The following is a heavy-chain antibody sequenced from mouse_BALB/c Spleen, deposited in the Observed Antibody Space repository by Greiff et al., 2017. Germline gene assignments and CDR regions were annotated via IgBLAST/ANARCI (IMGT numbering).Heavy chain of an antibody. CDR1: GFTFSSFG. CDR2: ISSGSSTI. CDR3: ASPITTVVAEAMDY. Sequence: EVKLVESGGGLVQPGGSRKLSCAASGFTFSSFGMHWVRQAPEKGLEWVAYISSGSSTIYYADTVKGRFTISRDNPKNTLFLQMTSLRSEDTAMYYCASPITTVVAEAMDYWGQGTSVTVSS. J-gene: IGHJ4*01. D-gene: IGHD1-1*01. V-gene: IGHV5-17*02.